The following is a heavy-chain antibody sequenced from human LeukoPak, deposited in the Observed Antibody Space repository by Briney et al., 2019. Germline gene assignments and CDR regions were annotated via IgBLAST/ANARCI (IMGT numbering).Heavy chain of an antibody. D-gene: IGHD1-26*01. CDR1: GGTFSSYA. Sequence: SVKISCKASGGTFSSYAISWVRQAPGQGLEWMGGIIPIFGTANYAQKFQGRVTITTDESTSTAYMELSSLRSEDTAVYYCAREKRGSGSPKGSFDYWGQGTLVTVSS. CDR3: AREKRGSGSPKGSFDY. J-gene: IGHJ4*02. V-gene: IGHV1-69*05. CDR2: IIPIFGTA.